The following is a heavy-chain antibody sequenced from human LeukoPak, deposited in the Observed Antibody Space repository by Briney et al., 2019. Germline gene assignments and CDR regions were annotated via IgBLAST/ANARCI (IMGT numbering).Heavy chain of an antibody. J-gene: IGHJ4*02. D-gene: IGHD4-11*01. Sequence: GGSLRLSCAASWFAASSNYMSWVRQAPGEGLEWGSVFYSGGSTYYADSVKGRFTISRDNSRNSLYLDINNLRTEDTAIYYCAKDRDSNWYPYFEYWGQGTLITVSS. CDR2: FYSGGST. CDR1: WFAASSNY. CDR3: AKDRDSNWYPYFEY. V-gene: IGHV3-53*01.